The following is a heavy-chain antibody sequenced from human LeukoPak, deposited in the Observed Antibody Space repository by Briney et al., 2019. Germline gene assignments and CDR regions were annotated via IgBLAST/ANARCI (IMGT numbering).Heavy chain of an antibody. CDR1: GGSISSSSYY. CDR2: INHSGST. D-gene: IGHD3-9*01. CDR3: ATGARYDILTGYYDYYFDS. V-gene: IGHV4-39*07. Sequence: PSETLSLTCTVSGGSISSSSYYWSWIRQPPGKGLEWIGEINHSGSTNYNPSLKSRVTISVDTSKNQFSLKLSSVTAADTAVYYCATGARYDILTGYYDYYFDSWGQGTLVTVSS. J-gene: IGHJ4*02.